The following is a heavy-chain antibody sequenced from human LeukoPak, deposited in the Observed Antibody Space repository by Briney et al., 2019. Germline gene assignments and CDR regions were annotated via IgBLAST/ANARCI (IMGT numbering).Heavy chain of an antibody. J-gene: IGHJ3*02. D-gene: IGHD6-19*01. Sequence: PSETLSLTCGVYGGSFSGYYWSWIRQPPGKGLEWIVEINHSGSTNYNPSLKSRVTISVDPSKNQFSLKLSSVTAADTAVYYCARGRSGWQTNAHAFDIWGQGTMVTVSS. CDR1: GGSFSGYY. CDR3: ARGRSGWQTNAHAFDI. CDR2: INHSGST. V-gene: IGHV4-34*01.